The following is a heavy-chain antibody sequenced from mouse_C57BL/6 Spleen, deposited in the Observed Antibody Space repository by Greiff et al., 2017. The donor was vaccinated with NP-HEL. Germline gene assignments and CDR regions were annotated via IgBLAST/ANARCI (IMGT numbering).Heavy chain of an antibody. D-gene: IGHD1-1*01. V-gene: IGHV1-5*01. CDR2: IYPGNGDT. Sequence: VQLQQSGTVLVRPGASVKMSCKTSGYTFTSYWMHWVKQRPGQGLEWIGAIYPGNGDTSYNQKFKGKAKLTAVTSASTAYMELSSLTNEDSAVDYCTRRAYGKGYFDCWGKGTTVTVSS. CDR3: TRRAYGKGYFDC. J-gene: IGHJ2*01. CDR1: GYTFTSYW.